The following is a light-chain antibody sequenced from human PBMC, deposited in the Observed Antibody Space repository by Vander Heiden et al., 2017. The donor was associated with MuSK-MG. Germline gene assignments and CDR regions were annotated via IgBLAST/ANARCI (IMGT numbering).Light chain of an antibody. CDR1: ESISTY. Sequence: DIQMTQSPSSLSASLGDRVTITCRASESISTYLNWFQHKPGKAPKLLIYAASSLQSAAPSRFSGSGYGTDFTLTIGSLQSEDVATYFCQQTHSTPLTFGGGTKVEIK. V-gene: IGKV1-39*01. CDR2: AAS. J-gene: IGKJ4*01. CDR3: QQTHSTPLT.